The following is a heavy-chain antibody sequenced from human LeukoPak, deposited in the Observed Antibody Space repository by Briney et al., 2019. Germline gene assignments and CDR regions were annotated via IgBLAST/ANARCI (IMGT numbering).Heavy chain of an antibody. V-gene: IGHV3-7*01. Sequence: GGSLRLSCAASGFTFSSYWMSWVRQAPGKGLEWVANIKQGGSEKYYVDSVKGRFTISRDNAKNSLYLQMNSLRAEDTAVYYCARARDGHNLRGSLDYWGQGTLVTVSS. CDR2: IKQGGSEK. CDR1: GFTFSSYW. J-gene: IGHJ4*02. D-gene: IGHD5-24*01. CDR3: ARARDGHNLRGSLDY.